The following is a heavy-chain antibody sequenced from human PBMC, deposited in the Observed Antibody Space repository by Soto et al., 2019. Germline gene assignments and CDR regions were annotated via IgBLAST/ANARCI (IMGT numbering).Heavy chain of an antibody. CDR3: AKDEGRFLRNYFNYGIDV. CDR1: GFDFSDHG. V-gene: IGHV3-33*03. D-gene: IGHD3-3*01. J-gene: IGHJ6*02. CDR2: ISYDGTAK. Sequence: PGGSLRLSCAASGFDFSDHGMHWVRQAPGEGLEWVTAISYDGTAKYYKESVKGRFTTSRDNSKKTLYLQIDSLRVEDTAVYYCAKDEGRFLRNYFNYGIDVWGRGTTVTVSS.